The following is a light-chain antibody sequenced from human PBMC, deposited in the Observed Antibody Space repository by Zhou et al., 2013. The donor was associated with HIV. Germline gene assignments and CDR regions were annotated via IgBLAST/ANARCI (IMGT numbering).Light chain of an antibody. CDR3: QQYGGSPT. Sequence: EIVMTQSPGTLSVSPGERATLSCRASQSVSSGNLAWYQQRPGQAPRLLIYGASSRATGIPSRFSGSGSGTDFTLTISRLEPDDFAVYYCQQYGGSPTFGPGTKVEVK. V-gene: IGKV3-20*01. CDR1: QSVSSGN. CDR2: GAS. J-gene: IGKJ3*01.